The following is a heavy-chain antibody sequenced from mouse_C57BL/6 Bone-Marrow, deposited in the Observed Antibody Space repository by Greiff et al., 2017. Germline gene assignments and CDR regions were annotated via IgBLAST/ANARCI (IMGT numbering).Heavy chain of an antibody. Sequence: VQLQQSGAELVRPGASVTLSCKASGYTFTDYEMHWVKQTPVHGLEWIGAIDPETGGTAYNQKFKGKAILTADKSSSTAYMELRSLTSEDSAVYYCTRLGLRRGYAMDYWGQGTSVTVSS. CDR1: GYTFTDYE. CDR3: TRLGLRRGYAMDY. CDR2: IDPETGGT. D-gene: IGHD2-4*01. V-gene: IGHV1-15*01. J-gene: IGHJ4*01.